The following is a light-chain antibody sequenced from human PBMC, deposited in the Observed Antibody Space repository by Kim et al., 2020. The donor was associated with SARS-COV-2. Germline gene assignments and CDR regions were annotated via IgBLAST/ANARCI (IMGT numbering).Light chain of an antibody. CDR3: QQHDNLPMT. CDR1: QDIKSC. V-gene: IGKV1-33*01. Sequence: AQVGDRVTITCQASQDIKSCISWYQQTPGKAPKRLIYDASNLETGVPSRFSGSGSGTDFIFTISSLQPEDIATYYCQQHDNLPMTFGQGTRLEIK. CDR2: DAS. J-gene: IGKJ5*01.